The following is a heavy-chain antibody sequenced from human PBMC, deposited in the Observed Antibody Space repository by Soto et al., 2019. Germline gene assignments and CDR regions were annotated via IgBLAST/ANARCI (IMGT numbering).Heavy chain of an antibody. CDR1: GGPFSGYY. CDR3: ARGMRYCIGGSCYRSYYYGIDV. V-gene: IGHV4-34*01. Sequence: PSETLSLTCALYGGPFSGYYWSCTRQPPGQGLEWIGEINHSGSTNYNPSLKSRGTISVHTSKNQFSLKLSSVTAADTAVYYCARGMRYCIGGSCYRSYYYGIDVCGPGATVTVSS. D-gene: IGHD2-15*01. J-gene: IGHJ6*01. CDR2: INHSGST.